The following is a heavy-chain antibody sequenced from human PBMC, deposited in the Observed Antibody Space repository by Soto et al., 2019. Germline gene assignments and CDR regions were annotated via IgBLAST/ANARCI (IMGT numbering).Heavy chain of an antibody. CDR3: AKSGSFSRPSLGYFDY. J-gene: IGHJ4*02. D-gene: IGHD1-1*01. CDR1: GYTFTSYY. CDR2: INPSGGST. Sequence: ASVKVSCKASGYTFTSYYMHWVRQAPGQGLEWMGIINPSGGSTSYAQKFQGRVTMTRDTSTSTVYMELSSLRSEDTAVYYCAKSGSFSRPSLGYFDYWGQGTLVTVSS. V-gene: IGHV1-46*01.